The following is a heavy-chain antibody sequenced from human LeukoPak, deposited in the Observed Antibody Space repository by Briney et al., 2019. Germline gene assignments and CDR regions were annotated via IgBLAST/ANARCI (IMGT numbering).Heavy chain of an antibody. D-gene: IGHD3-22*01. Sequence: GASVKVSCKVSGYTFTDYAMHWVRQAPGQRLEWMGWINVGNGNTKYSQKFQGRVTITRDTSASTAYMELSSLRSEDTAVYYCARLSGYYDSSGYDYWGQGTLVTVSS. CDR3: ARLSGYYDSSGYDY. CDR2: INVGNGNT. CDR1: GYTFTDYA. J-gene: IGHJ4*02. V-gene: IGHV1-3*01.